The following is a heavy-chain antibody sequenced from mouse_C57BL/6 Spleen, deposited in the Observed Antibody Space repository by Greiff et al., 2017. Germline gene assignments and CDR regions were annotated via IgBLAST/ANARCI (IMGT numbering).Heavy chain of an antibody. Sequence: QVQLQQPGAELVRPGSSVKLSCKASGYTFTSYWMHWVKQRPIQGLEWIGNIDPSDSETHYNQKFKDKATLTVDKSSSTAYMQLSSLTSEDSAVYYGARRCYSRYGYFDVWGTGTTVTVSS. CDR1: GYTFTSYW. V-gene: IGHV1-52*01. CDR3: ARRCYSRYGYFDV. CDR2: IDPSDSET. D-gene: IGHD2-5*01. J-gene: IGHJ1*03.